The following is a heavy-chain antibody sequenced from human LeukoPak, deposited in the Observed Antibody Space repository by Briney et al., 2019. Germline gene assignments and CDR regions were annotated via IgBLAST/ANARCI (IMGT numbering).Heavy chain of an antibody. J-gene: IGHJ6*02. V-gene: IGHV4-34*01. CDR2: INHSGST. CDR1: GGSFSGYY. CDR3: ARGINPTEYYFYYGMDV. Sequence: SETLSLTCAVYGGSFSGYYWSWIRQPPGKGLEWIGEINHSGSTNYNPSLKSRVTISVDTSKNQFSLKLSSVTAADTAVYYCARGINPTEYYFYYGMDVWGQGTTVTVPS.